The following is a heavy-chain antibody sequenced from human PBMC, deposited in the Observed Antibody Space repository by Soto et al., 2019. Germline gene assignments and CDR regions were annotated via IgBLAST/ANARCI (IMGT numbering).Heavy chain of an antibody. CDR2: ISSTGGNT. D-gene: IGHD2-8*02. CDR3: AKDNTGTGGYPDY. CDR1: GFTFNNHA. J-gene: IGHJ4*02. Sequence: EVQLLESGGGLVQPGGSLRLSCVAFGFTFNNHAMRWVRQAPGKGLEWVSTISSTGGNTYYADSVKGRFTISRDNSKSTLFLQMNSLRVEDTALYYCAKDNTGTGGYPDYWGQGTLVTVSS. V-gene: IGHV3-23*01.